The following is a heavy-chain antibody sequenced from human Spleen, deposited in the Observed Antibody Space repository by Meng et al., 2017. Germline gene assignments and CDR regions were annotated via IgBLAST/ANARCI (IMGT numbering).Heavy chain of an antibody. Sequence: ASVKVSCKASGYTFTGYYMHWVRQATGQGLEWMGWMNPNSGNTGYAQKFQGRVTITRNTSISTAYMELSSLRSEDTAVYYCARGEYYDFWSGYYGYFDYWGQGPLVTVSS. J-gene: IGHJ4*02. V-gene: IGHV1-8*03. CDR2: MNPNSGNT. D-gene: IGHD3-3*01. CDR1: GYTFTGYY. CDR3: ARGEYYDFWSGYYGYFDY.